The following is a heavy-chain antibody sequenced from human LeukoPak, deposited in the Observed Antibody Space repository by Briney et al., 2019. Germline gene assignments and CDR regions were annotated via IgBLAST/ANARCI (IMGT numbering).Heavy chain of an antibody. D-gene: IGHD6-19*01. V-gene: IGHV4-59*01. CDR3: ARDSSGWPFDY. J-gene: IGHJ4*02. CDR2: IYYSGST. CDR1: GGSTSSYY. Sequence: PSETLSLTWIVAGGSTSSYYWGWIRHPPGGVLGWVGYIYYSGSTNYNPPLKSRVTISVDTSKNQFSLKLSAVTAADTAVYYCARDSSGWPFDYWGQGTLVTVSS.